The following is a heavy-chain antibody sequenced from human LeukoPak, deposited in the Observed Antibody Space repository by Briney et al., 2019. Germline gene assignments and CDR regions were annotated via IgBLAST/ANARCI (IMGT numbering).Heavy chain of an antibody. CDR1: GVSISSYY. D-gene: IGHD2-21*01. Sequence: SETLSLTRTVPGVSISSYYSGWIRQPPGKGLEWIGCIYYSGSTNHNPSLKSRVTMSIDTSKSQFSLKLDSVTTADTAVYYCAYIAGLRSDYWGEGLLVTVSS. CDR2: IYYSGST. V-gene: IGHV4-59*01. CDR3: AYIAGLRSDY. J-gene: IGHJ4*02.